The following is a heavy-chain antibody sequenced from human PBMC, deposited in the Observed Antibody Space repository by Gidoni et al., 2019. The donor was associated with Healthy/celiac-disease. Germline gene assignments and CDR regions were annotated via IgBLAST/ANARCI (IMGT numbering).Heavy chain of an antibody. CDR3: ARDRRQHSSGWGY. D-gene: IGHD6-19*01. CDR2: ISSSSSYI. J-gene: IGHJ4*02. Sequence: EVQLVESGGGLVKPGGSLRLSCAASGFTFSSYSMNWVRQAPGKGLEWVSSISSSSSYIYYADSVKGRFTISRDNAKNSLYLQMNSLRAEDTAVYYCARDRRQHSSGWGYWGQGTLVTVSS. CDR1: GFTFSSYS. V-gene: IGHV3-21*01.